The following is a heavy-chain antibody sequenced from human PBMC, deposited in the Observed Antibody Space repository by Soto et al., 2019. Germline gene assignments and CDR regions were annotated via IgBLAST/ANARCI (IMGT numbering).Heavy chain of an antibody. Sequence: LRLSCAASGFTFSSYAMHWVRQAPGKGLEWVAVISYDGSNKYYADSVKGRFTISRDNSKNTLYLQMNSLRAEDTAVYYCARDTAEYPHYYYGMDVWGQGTTVTVS. V-gene: IGHV3-30-3*01. CDR2: ISYDGSNK. CDR1: GFTFSSYA. J-gene: IGHJ6*02. D-gene: IGHD5-18*01. CDR3: ARDTAEYPHYYYGMDV.